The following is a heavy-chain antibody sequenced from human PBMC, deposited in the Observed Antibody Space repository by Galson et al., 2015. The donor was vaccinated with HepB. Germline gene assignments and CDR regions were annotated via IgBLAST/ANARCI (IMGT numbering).Heavy chain of an antibody. J-gene: IGHJ6*03. CDR1: GYTFTSYA. D-gene: IGHD5-24*01. CDR3: ARARDPGFYYYYYMDV. V-gene: IGHV7-4-1*02. Sequence: SVKVSCKASGYTFTSYAMNWVRQAPGQGLEWMGWINTNTGNPTYAQGFTGRFVFSLDTSVSTAYLQISSLKAEDTAVYYCARARDPGFYYYYYMDVWGKGTTVTVSS. CDR2: INTNTGNP.